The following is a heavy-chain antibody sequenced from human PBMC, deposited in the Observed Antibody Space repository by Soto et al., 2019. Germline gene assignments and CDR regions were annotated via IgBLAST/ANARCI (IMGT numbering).Heavy chain of an antibody. Sequence: SETLSLTCAVYGGSFSGYYWSCIRQPPGKGLEWIGEINHSRSTNYNPSLKSRVTISVDTSKNQFSLKLSSVTAAGTPVYYCASRRHRSRYLPPYYYYGMDVWGQGTTVTVSS. CDR1: GGSFSGYY. CDR2: INHSRST. J-gene: IGHJ6*02. V-gene: IGHV4-34*01. CDR3: ASRRHRSRYLPPYYYYGMDV. D-gene: IGHD1-26*01.